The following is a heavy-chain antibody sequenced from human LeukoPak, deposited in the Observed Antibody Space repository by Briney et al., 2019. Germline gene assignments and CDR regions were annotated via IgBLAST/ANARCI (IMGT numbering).Heavy chain of an antibody. V-gene: IGHV4-30-2*01. Sequence: PSQTLSLTCAVSGGSISSGGYSWSWIRQPPGKGLEWIGEINHSGSTNYNPSLKSRVTISVDTSKNQFSLKLNSVTAADTAVYYCARGTRTFDPWGQGTLVTVSS. J-gene: IGHJ5*02. D-gene: IGHD2-2*01. CDR1: GGSISSGGYS. CDR3: ARGTRTFDP. CDR2: INHSGST.